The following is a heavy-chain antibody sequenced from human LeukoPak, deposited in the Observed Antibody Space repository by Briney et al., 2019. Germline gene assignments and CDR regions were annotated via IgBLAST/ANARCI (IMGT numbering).Heavy chain of an antibody. D-gene: IGHD3-22*01. V-gene: IGHV1-69*13. CDR2: IIPIFGTA. CDR3: AAAHYYGDYLDY. CDR1: GGTFSSYA. J-gene: IGHJ4*02. Sequence: SVKVSCKASGGTFSSYAISWVRQAPGQGLEWMGGIIPIFGTANYAQKFQGRVAITADESTSTAYMELSSLRSEDTAVYYCAAAHYYGDYLDYSGQGTLVTVSS.